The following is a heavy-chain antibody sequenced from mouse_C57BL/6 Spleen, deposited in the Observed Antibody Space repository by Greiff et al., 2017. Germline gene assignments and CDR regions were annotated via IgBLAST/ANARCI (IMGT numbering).Heavy chain of an antibody. Sequence: QVQLQQSGPGLVQPSQSLSITCTVSGFSLTSYGVHWVRQSPGKGLEWLGVIWSGGSTDYNAAFISRLSISKDNSKIPVFFKMNLLHADDTAIYYCASYYDGSSRYYYAMAYWGQGTSVTVSS. J-gene: IGHJ4*01. CDR1: GFSLTSYG. CDR2: IWSGGST. V-gene: IGHV2-2*01. D-gene: IGHD1-1*01. CDR3: ASYYDGSSRYYYAMAY.